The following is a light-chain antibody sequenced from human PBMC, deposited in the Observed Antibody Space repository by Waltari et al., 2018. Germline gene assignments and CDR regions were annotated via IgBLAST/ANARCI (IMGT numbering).Light chain of an antibody. CDR3: SSYTSSGTVI. CDR1: GSDVGSYVY. CDR2: DVS. V-gene: IGLV2-14*03. Sequence: QSALTQPASVSGSPGQSITISCTGTGSDVGSYVYVSWYQQHPGKGPKLMIFDVSNRPSGVSNRFSGSKYGNTASLTISGLQAEDEAYYYCSSYTSSGTVIFGGGTKLTVL. J-gene: IGLJ2*01.